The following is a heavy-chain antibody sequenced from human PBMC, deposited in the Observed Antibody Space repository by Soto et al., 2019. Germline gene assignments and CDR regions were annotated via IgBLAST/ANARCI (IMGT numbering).Heavy chain of an antibody. CDR2: IYHNGST. CDR1: GDSVSSSSYY. V-gene: IGHV4-61*01. Sequence: QVQLQESGPGLVRPSETLALTCTVSGDSVSSSSYYWSWIRQPPGKGLEWIGYIYHNGSTKYNPSLMTGVTISVDTSKNQISLKLSSVPAADTAMYYCARDRRGYCNGGTCSPHYYYGMDAWGQGTTVTVSS. D-gene: IGHD2-15*01. J-gene: IGHJ6*02. CDR3: ARDRRGYCNGGTCSPHYYYGMDA.